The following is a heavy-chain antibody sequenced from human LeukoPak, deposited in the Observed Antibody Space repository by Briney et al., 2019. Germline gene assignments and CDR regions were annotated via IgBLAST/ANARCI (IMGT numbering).Heavy chain of an antibody. CDR3: ARHNHAYDWDN. Sequence: PGGSLRLSCTASGFPFSSYGMHWVRQAPGKGLVWVTVIWPDGSIKYYADSVKGRFTVSRDNSKNTLYLQMNSLRAEDTAVYYCARHNHAYDWDNWGQGTLVTVSS. V-gene: IGHV3-33*01. CDR1: GFPFSSYG. J-gene: IGHJ4*02. D-gene: IGHD5-12*01. CDR2: IWPDGSIK.